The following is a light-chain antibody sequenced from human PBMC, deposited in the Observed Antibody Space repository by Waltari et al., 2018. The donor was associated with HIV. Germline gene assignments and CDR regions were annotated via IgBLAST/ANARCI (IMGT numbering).Light chain of an antibody. V-gene: IGKV3-15*01. CDR3: QQYNNWPQT. CDR2: EAS. J-gene: IGKJ1*01. Sequence: ETMMTQSPATLSVSPGERSTLACRASQNVSSNLACYQQKPGQAPSLLIYEASTRATAIPARVSGSGSGTDFTLTISSLQSGDSAIYYYQQYNNWPQTFGQGSKVEIK. CDR1: QNVSSN.